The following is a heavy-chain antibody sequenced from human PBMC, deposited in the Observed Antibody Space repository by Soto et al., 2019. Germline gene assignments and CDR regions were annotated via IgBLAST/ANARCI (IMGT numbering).Heavy chain of an antibody. D-gene: IGHD1-26*01. V-gene: IGHV3-33*01. CDR1: GFTFSSYG. Sequence: QVQLVESGGGVVQPGRSLRLSCAASGFTFSSYGMHWVRQAPGKGLEWVAVIWYDGSNKYYADSVMGRFTISRDNSKNTLYLQMNSLRAEDTAVYYCARGWELQVYYFDYWGQGTLVTVSS. J-gene: IGHJ4*02. CDR3: ARGWELQVYYFDY. CDR2: IWYDGSNK.